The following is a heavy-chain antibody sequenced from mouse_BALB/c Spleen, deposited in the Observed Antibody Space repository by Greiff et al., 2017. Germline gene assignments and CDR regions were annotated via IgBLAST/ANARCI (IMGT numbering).Heavy chain of an antibody. CDR3: ARDYYGVYYCAMDY. V-gene: IGHV3-2*02. D-gene: IGHD1-2*01. Sequence: VQLKESGPGLVKPSQSLSLTCTVTGYSITSDYAWNWIRQFPGNKLEWMGYISYSGSTSYNPSLKSRISITRDTSKNQFFLQLNSVTTEDTATYYCARDYYGVYYCAMDYWGQGTSVTVSS. CDR1: GYSITSDYA. CDR2: ISYSGST. J-gene: IGHJ4*01.